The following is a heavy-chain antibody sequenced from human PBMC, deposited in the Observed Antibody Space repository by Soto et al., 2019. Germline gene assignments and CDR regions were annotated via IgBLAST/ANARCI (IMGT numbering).Heavy chain of an antibody. Sequence: TLSLTCSVSGGSIRSYYWSRIRQSPEKGLEWIGYFYHSGNSNYNPSLKSRVTISVDTSKNQLSLSLRSVTAADTAVYFCARISSVDTYGYVNGGLDVWGQGTTVTSP. J-gene: IGHJ6*02. CDR2: FYHSGNS. D-gene: IGHD5-18*01. CDR3: ARISSVDTYGYVNGGLDV. V-gene: IGHV4-59*07. CDR1: GGSIRSYY.